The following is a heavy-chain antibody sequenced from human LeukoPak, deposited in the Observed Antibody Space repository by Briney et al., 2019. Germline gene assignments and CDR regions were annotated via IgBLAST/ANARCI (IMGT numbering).Heavy chain of an antibody. J-gene: IGHJ4*02. CDR2: INSDGRST. CDR1: GFTFSSYW. V-gene: IGHV3-74*01. Sequence: GGSLRLSCAASGFTFSSYWMHWVRQAPGKGLVWVSRINSDGRSTNYADSVKGRFTISRDNAKNTLYLQMNSLRAEDTAVYYCSRGGFYSKVHFDYWGQGTLVTVSS. CDR3: SRGGFYSKVHFDY. D-gene: IGHD1-1*01.